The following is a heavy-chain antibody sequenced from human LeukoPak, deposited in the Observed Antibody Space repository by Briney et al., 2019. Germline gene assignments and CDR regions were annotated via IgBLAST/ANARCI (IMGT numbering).Heavy chain of an antibody. CDR2: ISYDGSNK. CDR3: AKPSGYCSSTSCRTENDY. CDR1: GFTFSSYG. V-gene: IGHV3-30*18. J-gene: IGHJ4*02. Sequence: GRSLRLSCAASGFTFSSYGMHWVRQAPGKGLEWVAVISYDGSNKYYADSVKGRFTISRDNSKNTLYLQMNSLRAEDTAVYYCAKPSGYCSSTSCRTENDYWGQGTLVTVSS. D-gene: IGHD2-2*01.